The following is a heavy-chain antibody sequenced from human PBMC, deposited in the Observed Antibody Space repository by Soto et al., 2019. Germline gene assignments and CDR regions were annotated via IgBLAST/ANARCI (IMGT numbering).Heavy chain of an antibody. Sequence: PGGSLRLSCAVSGFTFSNSAMHWVRQAPGKGLEWVAVIWYDGSNKYYADSVKGRFTISRDNSKNTLYLQMNSLRAEDTAVYYCARDIRLVLDYYYGMDVWGQGTTVTVSS. CDR2: IWYDGSNK. CDR3: ARDIRLVLDYYYGMDV. CDR1: GFTFSNSA. V-gene: IGHV3-33*08. J-gene: IGHJ6*02. D-gene: IGHD6-19*01.